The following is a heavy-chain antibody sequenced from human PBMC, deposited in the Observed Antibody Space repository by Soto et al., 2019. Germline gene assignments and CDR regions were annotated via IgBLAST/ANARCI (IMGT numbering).Heavy chain of an antibody. J-gene: IGHJ4*02. CDR1: GFTFSNFA. CDR2: ISRTGGAA. Sequence: EVQLLESGGGLVQPGGSLRLSCAASGFTFSNFAMFWVRQAPGKGLEWVSSISRTGGAAHYADSVNGRFTISRDNSKNTLFLQMDSLRAEDTAVYYCAKAYDYIWGSCPRELDYWGQGTLVTVSS. V-gene: IGHV3-23*01. CDR3: AKAYDYIWGSCPRELDY. D-gene: IGHD3-16*01.